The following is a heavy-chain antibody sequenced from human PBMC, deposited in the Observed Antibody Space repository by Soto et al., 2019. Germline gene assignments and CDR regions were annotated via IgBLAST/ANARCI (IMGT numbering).Heavy chain of an antibody. D-gene: IGHD4-17*01. CDR3: ASESYGGEFDY. CDR2: INAGNGNT. Sequence: QVQLVQSGAEEKKPGASVNVSCKASGYTFTSYAIHWVRQAPGQRLEWMGWINAGNGNTKYSQKFQGRVTMTRDTSASTAYIELSSLRSEDTAVYYCASESYGGEFDYCGPGTLVTVSS. J-gene: IGHJ4*02. V-gene: IGHV1-3*05. CDR1: GYTFTSYA.